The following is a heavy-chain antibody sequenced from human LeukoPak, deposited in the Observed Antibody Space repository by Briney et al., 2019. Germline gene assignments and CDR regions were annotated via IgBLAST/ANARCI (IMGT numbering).Heavy chain of an antibody. D-gene: IGHD3-22*01. CDR1: GYTFTSYD. CDR2: IIPILGIA. CDR3: ARGGYYYDSSGYFDY. J-gene: IGHJ4*02. V-gene: IGHV1-69*04. Sequence: SVKVSCKASGYTFTSYDISWVRQAPGQGLEWMGRIIPILGIANYAQKFQGRVTITADKSTSTAYMELSSLRSEDTAVYYCARGGYYYDSSGYFDYWGQGTLVTVSS.